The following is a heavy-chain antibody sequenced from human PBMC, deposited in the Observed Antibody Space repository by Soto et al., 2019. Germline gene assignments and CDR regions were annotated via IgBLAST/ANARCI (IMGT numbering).Heavy chain of an antibody. J-gene: IGHJ4*02. Sequence: GGSLRLSCAASGFTFSSYWMHWVRQAPGKGLVWISRINSDGSSTSYADSVKGRFTISRDNAKNTLYLQMNSLRAEDTAVYYCARELFTIPPDYDSSGSAQGYWGQGTMVTASS. CDR2: INSDGSST. D-gene: IGHD3-22*01. V-gene: IGHV3-74*01. CDR3: ARELFTIPPDYDSSGSAQGY. CDR1: GFTFSSYW.